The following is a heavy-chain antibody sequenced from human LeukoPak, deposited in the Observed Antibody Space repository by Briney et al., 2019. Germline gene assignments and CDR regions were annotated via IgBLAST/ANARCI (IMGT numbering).Heavy chain of an antibody. J-gene: IGHJ4*02. CDR1: GGSFSGYY. CDR2: INHSGST. Sequence: SETLSLTCAVYGGSFSGYYWSWIRQPPGKGLEWIGEINHSGSTNYNPSLKSRVTISVDTSKNQFSLRLSSVTAADTAVYYCRGVRFGELFDYWGQGTLVTVSS. D-gene: IGHD3-10*01. V-gene: IGHV4-34*03. CDR3: RGVRFGELFDY.